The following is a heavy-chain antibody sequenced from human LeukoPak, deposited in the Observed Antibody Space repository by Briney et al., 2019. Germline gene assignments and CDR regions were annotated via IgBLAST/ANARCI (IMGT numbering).Heavy chain of an antibody. CDR1: GGSFSGYY. V-gene: IGHV4-34*01. CDR2: INHSGRT. CDR3: ARGRGFFVVVVAATYGWFDP. Sequence: PSETLSLTCAVYGGSFSGYYWSWLRQPPGKGLEWIGEINHSGRTNYNPSLKSRVTISVDTSKNQFSLKLSSVTAADTAVYYCARGRGFFVVVVAATYGWFDPWGQGTLVTVSS. J-gene: IGHJ5*02. D-gene: IGHD2-15*01.